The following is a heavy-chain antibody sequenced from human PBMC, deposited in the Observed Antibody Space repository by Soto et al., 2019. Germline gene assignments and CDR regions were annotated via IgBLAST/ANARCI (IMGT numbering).Heavy chain of an antibody. Sequence: ASVKVSCKASGYTFTGYYMHWVRQAPGQGLEWMGWINPNSGGTNYAQKFQGWVTMTRDTSISTAYMELSRLRSDDTAVYYCARELYNWTPTRMDVWGQGTTVTVSS. D-gene: IGHD1-20*01. J-gene: IGHJ6*02. CDR2: INPNSGGT. V-gene: IGHV1-2*04. CDR3: ARELYNWTPTRMDV. CDR1: GYTFTGYY.